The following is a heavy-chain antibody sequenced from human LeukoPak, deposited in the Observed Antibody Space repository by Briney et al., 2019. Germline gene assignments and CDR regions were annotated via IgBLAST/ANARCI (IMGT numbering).Heavy chain of an antibody. J-gene: IGHJ4*02. Sequence: GRSLRLSCAASGLTFDDYAMHWVRQAPGKGLEWVSGISWNSGSIGYADSVKGRFTISRDNAKNSLYLQMNSLRAEDMALYYCAKDGADYYDSSGEYYFDYWGQGTLVTVSS. D-gene: IGHD3-22*01. V-gene: IGHV3-9*03. CDR1: GLTFDDYA. CDR2: ISWNSGSI. CDR3: AKDGADYYDSSGEYYFDY.